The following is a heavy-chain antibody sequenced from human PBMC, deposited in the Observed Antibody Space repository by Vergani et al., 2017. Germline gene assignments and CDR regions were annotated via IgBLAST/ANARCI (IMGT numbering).Heavy chain of an antibody. CDR3: VKDIAASGNYWYFDL. CDR2: INWNSDSI. CDR1: GFTFDDYA. Sequence: EVQLVESGGGLVQPGRSLILSCAASGFTFDDYAMHWVRQAPGKGLEWVSGINWNSDSIAYADSVKGRFTNSRDNAKNSLYLQMNSLRAEDTALYYCVKDIAASGNYWYFDLWGRGTLVTVSS. J-gene: IGHJ2*01. D-gene: IGHD6-13*01. V-gene: IGHV3-9*01.